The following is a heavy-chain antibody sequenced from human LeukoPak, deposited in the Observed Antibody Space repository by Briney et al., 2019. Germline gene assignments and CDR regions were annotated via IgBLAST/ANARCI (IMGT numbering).Heavy chain of an antibody. CDR1: GFTFSSYG. CDR2: ISYDGSNK. D-gene: IGHD3-10*01. CDR3: ARDGPYGSGSYYY. V-gene: IGHV3-30*03. J-gene: IGHJ4*02. Sequence: GGSLRLSCAASGFTFSSYGMHWVRQAPGKGLEWVAVISYDGSNKYYADSVKGRFTISRDNSKNTLYLQMNSLRAEDTAVYYCARDGPYGSGSYYYWGQGTLVTVSS.